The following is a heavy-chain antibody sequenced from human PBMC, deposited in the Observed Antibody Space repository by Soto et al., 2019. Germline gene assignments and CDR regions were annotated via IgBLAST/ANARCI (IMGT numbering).Heavy chain of an antibody. D-gene: IGHD3-22*01. CDR1: GGSISSSSYY. Sequence: SETLSLTCTVSGGSISSSSYYWGWIRQPPGKGLEWIGSIYYSGSTYYNPSLKSRVTISVDTSKNQFSLKLSSVTAADTAVYYCARRANDDSSGYYRRYYFDFWAQRTLVTVSS. CDR3: ARRANDDSSGYYRRYYFDF. CDR2: IYYSGST. J-gene: IGHJ4*02. V-gene: IGHV4-39*01.